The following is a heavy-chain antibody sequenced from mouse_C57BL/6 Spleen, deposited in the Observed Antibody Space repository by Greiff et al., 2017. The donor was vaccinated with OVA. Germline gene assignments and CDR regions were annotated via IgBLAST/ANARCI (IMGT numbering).Heavy chain of an antibody. CDR2: IDPNSGGT. CDR1: GYTFTSYW. V-gene: IGHV1-72*01. Sequence: VQLQQPGAELVKPGASVKLSCKASGYTFTSYWMHWVKQRPGRGLEWIGRIDPNSGGTKYNEKFKSKATLTVDKPSSTAYMQLSSLTSEDSAVYYCARGGAYYSNYVAYWGQGTLVTVSA. J-gene: IGHJ3*01. CDR3: ARGGAYYSNYVAY. D-gene: IGHD2-5*01.